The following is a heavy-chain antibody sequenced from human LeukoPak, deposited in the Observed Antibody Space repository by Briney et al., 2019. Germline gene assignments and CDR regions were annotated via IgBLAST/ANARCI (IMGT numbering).Heavy chain of an antibody. CDR1: GGSFSSYY. J-gene: IGHJ4*02. CDR2: IYHTGST. Sequence: SETLSLTCTVSGGSFSSYYWTWIRQPPGKGLEWIGYIYHTGSTNYNPSLKSRVTISVDTSKNQFSLKLTSVTAADTAVYFCARVAGYTYSYYYFDYWGQGTLVTVS. CDR3: ARVAGYTYSYYYFDY. D-gene: IGHD5-18*01. V-gene: IGHV4-59*01.